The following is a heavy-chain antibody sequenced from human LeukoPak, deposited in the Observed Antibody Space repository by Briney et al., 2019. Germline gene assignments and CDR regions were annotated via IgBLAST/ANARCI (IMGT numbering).Heavy chain of an antibody. CDR2: INPNSGGT. Sequence: ASVKVSCKASGYTFTGYYMHWVRQAPGQGLEWMGWINPNSGGTNYAQKFQGRVTMTRDTSISTAYMELSRLTSYDTALYYCARSIVVVPPTYYHNYGMDVWGQGTTVTVSS. CDR3: ARSIVVVPPTYYHNYGMDV. V-gene: IGHV1-2*02. J-gene: IGHJ6*02. D-gene: IGHD2-2*01. CDR1: GYTFTGYY.